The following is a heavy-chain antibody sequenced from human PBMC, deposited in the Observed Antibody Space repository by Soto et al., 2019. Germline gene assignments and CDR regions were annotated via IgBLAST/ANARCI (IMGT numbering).Heavy chain of an antibody. CDR3: ARTIAAAGPFGY. D-gene: IGHD6-13*01. CDR1: GGSFSGYY. Sequence: PSETLSLTCAVYGGSFSGYYWSWIRQPPGKGLEWIGEINHSGSTNYNPSLKSRVTISVDTSKNQFSLKLSSVTAADTAVYYCARTIAAAGPFGYWGQGTQVTVSS. V-gene: IGHV4-34*01. J-gene: IGHJ4*02. CDR2: INHSGST.